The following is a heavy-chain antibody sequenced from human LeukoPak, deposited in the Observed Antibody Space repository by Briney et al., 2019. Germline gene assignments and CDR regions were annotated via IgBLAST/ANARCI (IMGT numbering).Heavy chain of an antibody. V-gene: IGHV3-9*01. D-gene: IGHD1-26*01. CDR1: GFTFDDYA. J-gene: IGHJ4*02. Sequence: GGSLRLSCAGSGFTFDDYAMHWVRQTPGKGLEWVSGISWNSGNIAYADFVGGRFTISRDNAKNSLSLQMNSLSDEDTAVYYCAKGTGRYWTFLDYWGQGTLVTVSS. CDR2: ISWNSGNI. CDR3: AKGTGRYWTFLDY.